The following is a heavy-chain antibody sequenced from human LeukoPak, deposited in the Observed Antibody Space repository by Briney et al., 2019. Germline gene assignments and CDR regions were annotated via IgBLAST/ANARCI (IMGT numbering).Heavy chain of an antibody. D-gene: IGHD6-19*01. CDR2: IYHSGST. CDR3: ARRGAWLHHPSYWYFDL. Sequence: PSQTLSLTCTVSGGSISSGGYYWSWIRQPPGKGLEWIGYIYHSGSTYYNPSLKSRVTISVDRSKNQFSLKLSSVTAADTAVYYCARRGAWLHHPSYWYFDLWGRGTLVTVSS. CDR1: GGSISSGGYY. V-gene: IGHV4-30-2*01. J-gene: IGHJ2*01.